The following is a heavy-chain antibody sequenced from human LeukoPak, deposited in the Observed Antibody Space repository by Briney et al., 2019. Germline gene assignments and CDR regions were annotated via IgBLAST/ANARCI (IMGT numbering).Heavy chain of an antibody. CDR2: IYYSGST. V-gene: IGHV4-31*03. D-gene: IGHD3-22*01. J-gene: IGHJ3*02. Sequence: PSETLSLTCTVSGGSISSGGYYWSWIRQHPGKGLEWIGYIYYSGSTYYNPSLKSRVTISVDTSKNQFSLKLSSVTAADTAVHYCARVKDYYYYDSSGYAFDIWGQGTMVTVSS. CDR3: ARVKDYYYYDSSGYAFDI. CDR1: GGSISSGGYY.